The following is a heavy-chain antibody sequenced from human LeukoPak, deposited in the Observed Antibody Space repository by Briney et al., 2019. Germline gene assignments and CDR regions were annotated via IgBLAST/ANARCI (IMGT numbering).Heavy chain of an antibody. CDR1: GGSISSGGYY. Sequence: SVTLSLTCTVSGGSISSGGYYWSWIRQPPGKGLEWIGYIYYSGSTYYNPSLKSRVTISVDTSKNQFSLKLSSVTAADTAVYYCARVSPPYGSGSYYSDAWGQGTLVTVSS. J-gene: IGHJ5*02. CDR3: ARVSPPYGSGSYYSDA. CDR2: IYYSGST. V-gene: IGHV4-30-4*08. D-gene: IGHD3-10*01.